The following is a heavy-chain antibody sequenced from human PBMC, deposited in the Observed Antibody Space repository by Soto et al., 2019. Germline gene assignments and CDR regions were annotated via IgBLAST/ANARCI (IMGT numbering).Heavy chain of an antibody. J-gene: IGHJ1*01. CDR3: ARGIRGGPEYFQH. CDR1: GYTFTSYA. V-gene: IGHV1-3*05. Sequence: QVQLVQSGAEEKKPGASVKVSCKASGYTFTSYAMHWVRQAPGQRLEWMGWINAGNGNTKYSQKFQGRVTITRDTSASTAYMELSSLRSEDTAVYYCARGIRGGPEYFQHWGQGTLVTVSS. D-gene: IGHD2-15*01. CDR2: INAGNGNT.